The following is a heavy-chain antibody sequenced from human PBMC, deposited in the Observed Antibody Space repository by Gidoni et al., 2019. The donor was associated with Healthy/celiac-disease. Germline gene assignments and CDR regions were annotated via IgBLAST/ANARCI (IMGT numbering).Heavy chain of an antibody. J-gene: IGHJ4*02. CDR3: ARMAYYDILTGSPFDY. V-gene: IGHV5-51*03. Sequence: VQLVQSGAAVTKPGESLKISCKVSGYSFPIYWIGWVRQMPGKGLEWMGIIYPGDSDTRYSPSFQGQVTISADKSISTAYLQWSSLRASDTAMYYCARMAYYDILTGSPFDYWGQGTLVTVSS. D-gene: IGHD3-9*01. CDR2: IYPGDSDT. CDR1: GYSFPIYW.